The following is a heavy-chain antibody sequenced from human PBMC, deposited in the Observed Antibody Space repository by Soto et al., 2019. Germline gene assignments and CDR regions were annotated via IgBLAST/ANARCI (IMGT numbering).Heavy chain of an antibody. J-gene: IGHJ4*02. V-gene: IGHV3-21*01. CDR2: ISSSSSYI. Sequence: EVQLVESGGGLVKPGGSLRLSCAASGFTFSSYSMNWVRQAPGKGLEWVSSISSSSSYIYYADSVKGRFTISRDNAKNSLYLQINSLRAEDTAVYYCARDIMHYDILTGYATYYFDYWGQGTLVTVAS. CDR3: ARDIMHYDILTGYATYYFDY. CDR1: GFTFSSYS. D-gene: IGHD3-9*01.